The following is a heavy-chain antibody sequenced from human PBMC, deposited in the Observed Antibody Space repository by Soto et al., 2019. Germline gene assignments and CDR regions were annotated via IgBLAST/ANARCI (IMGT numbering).Heavy chain of an antibody. CDR1: GFFFSSYT. CDR2: FSATSENT. D-gene: IGHD3-16*01. Sequence: EVQLLESGGGLVQPGGSLRLSCVGSGFFFSSYTMTWVRQAPGKGLEWVSSFSATSENTYYADSVRGRFTISRDNSKNPPLPQKNRLAAEGTAMYYCGKAGDQQWVEPPFDYRGQGILVNVPS. V-gene: IGHV3-23*01. CDR3: GKAGDQQWVEPPFDY. J-gene: IGHJ4*02.